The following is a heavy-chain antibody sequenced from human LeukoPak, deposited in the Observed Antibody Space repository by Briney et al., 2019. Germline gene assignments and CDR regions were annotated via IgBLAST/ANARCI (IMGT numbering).Heavy chain of an antibody. CDR1: GFTFSSYS. D-gene: IGHD2-15*01. CDR2: ISSSSSYI. J-gene: IGHJ4*02. Sequence: PGGSLRLSCAASGFTFSSYSMNWVRQAPGKGLEWVSSISSSSSYIYYADSVKGRFTISRDSAKNSLYLQMNSLRAEDTAVYYCARSGSWYSYFDYWGQGTLVTVSS. CDR3: ARSGSWYSYFDY. V-gene: IGHV3-21*01.